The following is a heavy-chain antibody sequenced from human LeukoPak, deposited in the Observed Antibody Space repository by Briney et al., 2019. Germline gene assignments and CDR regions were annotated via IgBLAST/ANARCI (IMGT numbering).Heavy chain of an antibody. CDR2: ISPYNGNT. J-gene: IGHJ4*02. Sequence: VASVKVSCKASGYTFTNYGINWVRQAPGQGLEWMGWISPYNGNTNYAQNLQGRVTMTTDTSTSTAYMELRSLRSDDTAIFYCPRDVSAGNSEFFDYWGQGTLVTVSS. CDR1: GYTFTNYG. D-gene: IGHD4-23*01. V-gene: IGHV1-18*01. CDR3: PRDVSAGNSEFFDY.